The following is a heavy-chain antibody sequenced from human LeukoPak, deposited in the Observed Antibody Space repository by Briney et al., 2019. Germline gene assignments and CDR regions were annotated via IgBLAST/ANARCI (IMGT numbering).Heavy chain of an antibody. CDR2: ISARDNYI. CDR3: ARGYCTGNSCPIYYYGMDV. V-gene: IGHV3-23*01. J-gene: IGHJ6*02. D-gene: IGHD2-8*02. CDR1: GFTFSTYA. Sequence: GSLRLSCAASGFTFSTYAMTWVRQAPGKGLEWVSAISARDNYIYYADSVKGRFTISRDNSNLYLQMDSLRAEDTALYYCARGYCTGNSCPIYYYGMDVWGQGTTVIVSS.